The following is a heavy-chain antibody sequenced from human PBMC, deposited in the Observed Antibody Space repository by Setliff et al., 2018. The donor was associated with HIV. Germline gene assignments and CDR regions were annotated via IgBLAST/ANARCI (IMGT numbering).Heavy chain of an antibody. J-gene: IGHJ4*02. CDR3: AKGAGFYGDYTFDY. D-gene: IGHD4-17*01. V-gene: IGHV4-59*11. CDR2: IYSTGST. Sequence: PSETLSLTCTVSGASITSHYWSWIRQSPGRELEWIGYIYSTGSTNYNPSLQSRVSISMDASKNKFSLKVTSVSSADTGVYYCAKGAGFYGDYTFDYWGQGNLVT. CDR1: GASITSHY.